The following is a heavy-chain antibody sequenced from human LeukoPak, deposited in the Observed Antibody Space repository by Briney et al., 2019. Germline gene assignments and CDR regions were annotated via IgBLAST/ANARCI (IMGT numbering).Heavy chain of an antibody. Sequence: GGSLRLSCAASGFTFSSYGMIWVRQAPGKGLEWVSAISGSGGSTYYADSVKGRFTISRDNSKNTLYLQMNSLRAEDTAVYYCAKDRARLIDYWGQGTLVTVSS. CDR2: ISGSGGST. CDR1: GFTFSSYG. D-gene: IGHD2-21*01. J-gene: IGHJ4*02. CDR3: AKDRARLIDY. V-gene: IGHV3-23*01.